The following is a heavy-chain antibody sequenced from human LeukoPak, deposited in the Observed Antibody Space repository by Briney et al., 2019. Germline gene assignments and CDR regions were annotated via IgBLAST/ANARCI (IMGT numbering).Heavy chain of an antibody. CDR3: ARIGDKATMDY. D-gene: IGHD5-24*01. J-gene: IGHJ4*02. CDR1: GFTFSSHG. CDR2: IDTSGATT. Sequence: GRSLRLSCAASGFTFSSHGMKWVRQAPGEGLEWVSAIDTSGATTYYGDSVKGRFAISRDNSRNTLYLQMSSLRVEDTAVYYCARIGDKATMDYWGQGTLVTVSS. V-gene: IGHV3-23*01.